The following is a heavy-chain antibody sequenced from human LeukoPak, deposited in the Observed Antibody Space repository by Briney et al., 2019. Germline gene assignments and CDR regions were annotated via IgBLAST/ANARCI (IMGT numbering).Heavy chain of an antibody. D-gene: IGHD5-18*01. CDR3: ARNVGSGYSYGPNWFDP. V-gene: IGHV3-11*06. J-gene: IGHJ5*02. Sequence: PGGSLRLSCAASGFTFSVYYMSWNRQAPGKGLEWVSYISSSSSYTNYADSVKGRFTISRDNAKNSLYLQMNSLRAEDTAVYYCARNVGSGYSYGPNWFDPWGQGTLVTVSS. CDR2: ISSSSSYT. CDR1: GFTFSVYY.